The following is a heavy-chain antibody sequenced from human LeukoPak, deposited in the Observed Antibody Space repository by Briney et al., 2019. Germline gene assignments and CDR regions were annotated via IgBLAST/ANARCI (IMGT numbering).Heavy chain of an antibody. Sequence: SETLSLTCTVSGGSISSGGYYWSWIRQHPGKGLEWIGYIYYSGSTYYNPSLKSRVTISVDTSKNQFSLKLSSVTAADTAVYYCASLTSSSIRQYDYWGQGTLVTVSS. CDR1: GGSISSGGYY. CDR2: IYYSGST. D-gene: IGHD6-6*01. V-gene: IGHV4-31*03. J-gene: IGHJ4*02. CDR3: ASLTSSSIRQYDY.